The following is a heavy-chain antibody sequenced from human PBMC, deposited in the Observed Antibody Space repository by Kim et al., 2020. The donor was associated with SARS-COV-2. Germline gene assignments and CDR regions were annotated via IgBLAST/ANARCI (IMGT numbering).Heavy chain of an antibody. J-gene: IGHJ4*02. Sequence: LKSRVTISVDTSKNQFSLKLSSVTAADTAVYYCARATTYYYDSSGYYFDYWGQGTLVTVSS. D-gene: IGHD3-22*01. V-gene: IGHV4-59*01. CDR3: ARATTYYYDSSGYYFDY.